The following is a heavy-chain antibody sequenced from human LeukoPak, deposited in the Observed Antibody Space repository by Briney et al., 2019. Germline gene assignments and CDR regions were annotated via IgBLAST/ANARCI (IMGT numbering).Heavy chain of an antibody. V-gene: IGHV1-69*13. D-gene: IGHD3-10*01. CDR1: GGTFSTYS. CDR3: ARAHVVVLGGALGGMDV. CDR2: IIPIFGTP. J-gene: IGHJ6*02. Sequence: ASVKVSCKAFGGTFSTYSITWVRQAPGQGLEWMGGIIPIFGTPNYAQKFQGRVTITADESTSTAYMELSSLRSEDTAVYYCARAHVVVLGGALGGMDVWGQGTTVTVSS.